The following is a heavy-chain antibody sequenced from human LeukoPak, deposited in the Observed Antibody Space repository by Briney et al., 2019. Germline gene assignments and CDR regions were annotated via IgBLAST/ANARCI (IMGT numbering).Heavy chain of an antibody. CDR3: ARVVRGATGSDY. CDR1: GASISDYY. V-gene: IGHV4-59*01. CDR2: IYYSGST. J-gene: IGHJ4*02. D-gene: IGHD1-26*01. Sequence: SETLSLTCTASGASISDYYWSWIRQPPGKGLEWIGYIYYSGSTNYNPSLKSPVTLSVDTSKNQFSMKLSSVTAADTAVYYCARVVRGATGSDYWGQGTLVTVSS.